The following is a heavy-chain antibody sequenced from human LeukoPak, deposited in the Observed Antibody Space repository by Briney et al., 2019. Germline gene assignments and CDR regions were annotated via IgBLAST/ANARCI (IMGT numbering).Heavy chain of an antibody. CDR3: ARGSGSSNFDY. CDR1: GFTFSSYA. CDR2: ISYDGSNK. J-gene: IGHJ4*02. V-gene: IGHV3-30-3*01. D-gene: IGHD1-26*01. Sequence: GGSLRLSCAASGFTFSSYAMHWVRQAPGKGLEWVAVISYDGSNKYYAGSVKGRFTISRDNSKNTLYLQMNSLKAEDTAVYYCARGSGSSNFDYWGQGTLVTVSS.